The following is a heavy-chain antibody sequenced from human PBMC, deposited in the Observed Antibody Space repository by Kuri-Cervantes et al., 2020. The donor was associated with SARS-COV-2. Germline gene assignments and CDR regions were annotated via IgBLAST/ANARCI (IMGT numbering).Heavy chain of an antibody. CDR1: GYTFTGYY. CDR2: INPNSGGT. Sequence: ASVKVSCKASGYTFTGYYMHWVRQAPGQGLEWMGRINPNSGGTNYAQKFQGRVTMTRDTFISTAYMELSRLRSDDTAVYYCAQLQFGDYYDSSGYPDAFDIWGQGTMVTVSS. V-gene: IGHV1-2*06. CDR3: AQLQFGDYYDSSGYPDAFDI. J-gene: IGHJ3*02. D-gene: IGHD3-22*01.